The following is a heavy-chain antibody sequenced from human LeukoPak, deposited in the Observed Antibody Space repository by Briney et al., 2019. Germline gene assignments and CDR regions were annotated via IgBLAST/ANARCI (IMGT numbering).Heavy chain of an antibody. CDR2: ISGSGGST. Sequence: GGSLRLSCAASGFTFTNYAMNWVRQAPGKGLEWVSGISGSGGSTYYADSVKGRFTISRDNSKNTLYLQMNSLRAEDTAVYYCAKLEGYSYGYNPFDYWGQGTLVTVSS. J-gene: IGHJ4*02. CDR3: AKLEGYSYGYNPFDY. V-gene: IGHV3-23*01. CDR1: GFTFTNYA. D-gene: IGHD5-18*01.